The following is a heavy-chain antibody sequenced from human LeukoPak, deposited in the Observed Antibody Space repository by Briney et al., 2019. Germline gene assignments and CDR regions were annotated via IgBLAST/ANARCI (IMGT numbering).Heavy chain of an antibody. D-gene: IGHD5-12*01. V-gene: IGHV1-69*05. J-gene: IGHJ4*02. CDR1: GGTFSSHA. Sequence: SVKVSCKASGGTFSSHAISWVRQAPGQGLEWLGGIIPIFGTTNYAQKFQGRVMITTDESTSTGYMELRSLRSDDTAVYYCARGDSGYDYGFDNWGQGTLVTVSS. CDR2: IIPIFGTT. CDR3: ARGDSGYDYGFDN.